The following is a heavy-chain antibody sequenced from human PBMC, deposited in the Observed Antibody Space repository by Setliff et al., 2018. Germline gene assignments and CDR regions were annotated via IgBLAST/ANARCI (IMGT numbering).Heavy chain of an antibody. CDR2: INPNTGAA. CDR3: TRDPTGSNFYNFQFYMDV. D-gene: IGHD1-1*01. CDR1: GYPFTGYY. V-gene: IGHV1-2*02. J-gene: IGHJ6*03. Sequence: ASVKVSCKAFGYPFTGYYYNHWVRQAPGQGPEWMGWINPNTGAARYAQQFQGRVTMTRDMSLRTVYLDLSGLTSDDTAVYYCTRDPTGSNFYNFQFYMDVWGKGTTVTVSS.